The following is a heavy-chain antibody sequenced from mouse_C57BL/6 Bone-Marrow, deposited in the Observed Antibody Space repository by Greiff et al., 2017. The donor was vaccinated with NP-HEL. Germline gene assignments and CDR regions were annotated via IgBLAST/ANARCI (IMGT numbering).Heavy chain of an antibody. D-gene: IGHD1-1*01. CDR3: ARDTYYGSNEGAMDY. Sequence: EVMLVESGGGLVKPGGSLKLSCAASGFTFSSYAMSWVRQTPEKRLEWVATISDGGSYTYYPDNVKGRFTISRDNAKNNLYLQMSHLKSEDTAMYYCARDTYYGSNEGAMDYWGQGTSVTVSS. CDR1: GFTFSSYA. J-gene: IGHJ4*01. V-gene: IGHV5-4*01. CDR2: ISDGGSYT.